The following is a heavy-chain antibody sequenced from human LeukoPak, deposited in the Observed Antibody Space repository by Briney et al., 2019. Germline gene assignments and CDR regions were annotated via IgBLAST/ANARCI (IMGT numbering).Heavy chain of an antibody. CDR2: ISSSGSTI. V-gene: IGHV3-11*01. D-gene: IGHD6-13*01. CDR1: GFTFSDYY. Sequence: GGSLRLSCAASGFTFSDYYMSWIRQAPGKGLEWISYISSSGSTIFQADSMKGRFTITRDNAKNSLYLQMNNLRVEDTAVYYCARVSSQQLKWGQGTLVTVSS. J-gene: IGHJ4*02. CDR3: ARVSSQQLK.